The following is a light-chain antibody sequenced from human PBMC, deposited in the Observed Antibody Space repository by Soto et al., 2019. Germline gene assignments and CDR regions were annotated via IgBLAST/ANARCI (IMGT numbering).Light chain of an antibody. CDR2: GAS. CDR1: QSVSSN. Sequence: EIVMTQSPATLSVSPGEKATPSCRARQSVSSNLAWYQQKPGQAPRLLIYGASTRATGIPARFSGSGSGTEFTLTISSLQSEDFAVYYCQQYNNWPRTFGQGTKVDIK. J-gene: IGKJ1*01. V-gene: IGKV3-15*01. CDR3: QQYNNWPRT.